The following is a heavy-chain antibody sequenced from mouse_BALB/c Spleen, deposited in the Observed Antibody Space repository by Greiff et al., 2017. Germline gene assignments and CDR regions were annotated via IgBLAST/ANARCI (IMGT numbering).Heavy chain of an antibody. CDR3: ARALGLPYYAMDY. CDR1: GFNIKDTY. CDR2: IDPANGNT. D-gene: IGHD3-1*01. V-gene: IGHV14-3*02. J-gene: IGHJ4*01. Sequence: EVKLQQSGAELVKPGASVKLSCTASGFNIKDTYMHWVKQRPEQGLEWIGRIDPANGNTKYDPKFQGKATITADTSSNTAYLQLSSLTSEDTAVYYCARALGLPYYAMDYWGQGTSVTVSS.